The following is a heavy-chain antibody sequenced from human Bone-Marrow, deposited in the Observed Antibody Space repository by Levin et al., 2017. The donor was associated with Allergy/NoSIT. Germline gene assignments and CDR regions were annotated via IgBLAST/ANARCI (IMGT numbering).Heavy chain of an antibody. CDR1: GFTFSSYG. Sequence: GGSLRLSCAASGFTFSSYGMHWVRQAPGKGLEWVAVISYDGSNKYYADSVKGRFTISRDNSKNTLYLQMNSLRAEDTAVYYCAKDPGYSSSSPDYWGQGTLVTVSS. J-gene: IGHJ4*02. CDR3: AKDPGYSSSSPDY. D-gene: IGHD6-13*01. CDR2: ISYDGSNK. V-gene: IGHV3-30*18.